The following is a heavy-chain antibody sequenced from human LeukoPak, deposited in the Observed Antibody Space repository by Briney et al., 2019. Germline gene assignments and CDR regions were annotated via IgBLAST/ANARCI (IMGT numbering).Heavy chain of an antibody. V-gene: IGHV3-9*01. CDR2: ISWNSGSI. CDR1: GFTFDDYA. Sequence: HTGGSLRLSCAASGFTFDDYAMHWVRQAPGKGLEWVSGISWNSGSIGYADSVKGRFTISRDNAKNSLYLQMNSLRAEDTAVYYCARDPGYSYGPQLDYWGQGTLVTVSS. D-gene: IGHD5-18*01. CDR3: ARDPGYSYGPQLDY. J-gene: IGHJ4*02.